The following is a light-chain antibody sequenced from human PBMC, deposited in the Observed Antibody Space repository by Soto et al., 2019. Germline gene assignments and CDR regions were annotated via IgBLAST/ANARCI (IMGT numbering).Light chain of an antibody. CDR3: QQYGSSPRT. V-gene: IGKV3-15*01. Sequence: EIVMTQSPATLSVSPGGRATLSCRANQSISDTLAWYQQKPGQAPRLLIYGASTRASGIPARFSGSGSGTEFTLTISSLQSEDFAVYDGQQYGSSPRTFGLGTKVDIK. J-gene: IGKJ1*01. CDR2: GAS. CDR1: QSISDT.